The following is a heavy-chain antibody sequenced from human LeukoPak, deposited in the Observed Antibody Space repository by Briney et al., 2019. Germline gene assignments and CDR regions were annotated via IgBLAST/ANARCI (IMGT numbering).Heavy chain of an antibody. J-gene: IGHJ4*02. Sequence: GGSLRLSCVASGFTFSSYEMNWVRQAPGKGLEWVSYISSSDSTIYYADSVKGRFTISRDNAKNSLYLQMSSLRAEDTAAYYCARVVRIPAAGPSFDYWGQGTLVTVSS. CDR2: ISSSDSTI. CDR1: GFTFSSYE. D-gene: IGHD6-13*01. CDR3: ARVVRIPAAGPSFDY. V-gene: IGHV3-48*03.